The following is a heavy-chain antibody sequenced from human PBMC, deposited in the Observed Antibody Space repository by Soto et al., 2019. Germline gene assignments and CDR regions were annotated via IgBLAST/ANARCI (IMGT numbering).Heavy chain of an antibody. J-gene: IGHJ4*02. V-gene: IGHV3-72*01. Sequence: EVRLVESGGGLVQPGGSLRLSCAVSGFTFNDHYIDWVRQAPGKGLEWVGRTKNKADRYTTEYAASVKGRFTISRGYSQNSLYLQMTSLRTEDTAVYYCAAGSSTTFLYHFDYWGQGTLVAVSS. CDR1: GFTFNDHY. CDR3: AAGSSTTFLYHFDY. D-gene: IGHD2-2*01. CDR2: TKNKADRYTT.